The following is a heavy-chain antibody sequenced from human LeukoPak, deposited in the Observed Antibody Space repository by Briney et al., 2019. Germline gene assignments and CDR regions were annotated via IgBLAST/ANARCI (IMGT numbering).Heavy chain of an antibody. CDR3: ASSHPLSSTNEYYTPFAY. CDR2: LYYTWGT. V-gene: IGHV4-59*01. Sequence: PSETLSLTCTVSGGSISNYYWSWLRQSPEKGLEWIGCLYYTWGTNYNPSLKSRVTISVDTSQNQFSLRLSSVTAADTAVYSCASSHPLSSTNEYYTPFAYWGQATLVTVSS. CDR1: GGSISNYY. D-gene: IGHD2-8*01. J-gene: IGHJ4*02.